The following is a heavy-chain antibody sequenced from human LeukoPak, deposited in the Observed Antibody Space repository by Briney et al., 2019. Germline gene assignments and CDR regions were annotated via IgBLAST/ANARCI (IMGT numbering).Heavy chain of an antibody. CDR3: ARDTYYGSGSSSQPDI. Sequence: ASVKVSCKASGYTFTSYAMHWVRQAPGQRLEWMGWINAGNGNTKYSQRFQGRVTITRDTSASTAYMELSSLRSEDTAVYYCARDTYYGSGSSSQPDIWGQGTMVTVSS. D-gene: IGHD3-10*01. J-gene: IGHJ3*02. V-gene: IGHV1-3*01. CDR2: INAGNGNT. CDR1: GYTFTSYA.